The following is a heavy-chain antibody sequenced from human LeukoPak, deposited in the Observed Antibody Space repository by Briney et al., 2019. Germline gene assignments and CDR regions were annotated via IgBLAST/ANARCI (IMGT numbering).Heavy chain of an antibody. Sequence: SETLSLTCTVSGGSISSSDDHWGWIRQPPGKGLEWIGEIYHSGSTNYNPSLKSRVTISVDKSKNQFSLKLSSVTAADTAVHYCAREGTYYDSSGYSCLDYWGQGTLVTVSS. CDR2: IYHSGST. CDR1: GGSISSSDDH. V-gene: IGHV4-39*07. J-gene: IGHJ4*02. CDR3: AREGTYYDSSGYSCLDY. D-gene: IGHD3-22*01.